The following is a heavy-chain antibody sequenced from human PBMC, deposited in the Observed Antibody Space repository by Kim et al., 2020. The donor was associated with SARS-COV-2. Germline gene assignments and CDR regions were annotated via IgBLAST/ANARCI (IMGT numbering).Heavy chain of an antibody. CDR2: IKEDGTEK. CDR3: AIDRGVGWFDP. Sequence: GGSLRLSCAASGFTFSSYWMNWVRQAPGKGLEWVASIKEDGTEKYYVDSVRGRFTISRDNTKNSMYLQLNSLRGEDTALYHCAIDRGVGWFDPWGQGTLVTVSS. D-gene: IGHD3-10*01. V-gene: IGHV3-7*01. CDR1: GFTFSSYW. J-gene: IGHJ5*02.